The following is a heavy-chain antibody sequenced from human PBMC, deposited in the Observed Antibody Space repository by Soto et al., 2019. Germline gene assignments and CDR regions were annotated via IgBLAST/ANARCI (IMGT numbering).Heavy chain of an antibody. J-gene: IGHJ6*02. D-gene: IGHD6-19*01. CDR3: ARQGGSSGWTTYYYYYYGMDV. V-gene: IGHV5-51*01. CDR1: GYSFTSYW. CDR2: IYPGDSDT. Sequence: PGESLKISCKGSGYSFTSYWIGWVRQMPGKGLEWMGIIYPGDSDTRYSPSFQGQVTISADKSISTAYLQWSSLKASDTAMYYCARQGGSSGWTTYYYYYYGMDVWGQGTTVTVSS.